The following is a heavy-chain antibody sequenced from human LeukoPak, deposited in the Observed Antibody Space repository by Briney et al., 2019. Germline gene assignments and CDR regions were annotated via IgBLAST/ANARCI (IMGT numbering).Heavy chain of an antibody. J-gene: IGHJ5*02. D-gene: IGHD3-3*01. CDR3: TRGSIGGWFDP. CDR2: TYYRSKWFK. V-gene: IGHV6-1*01. Sequence: SQTLSLTCAIGGDGVSSNSAAWNWVRLSPSRGLEWLGRTYYRSKWFKEYASSVKSRIILNSDTSRNEVSLYLHSVTPEDTAVYYCTRGSIGGWFDPWGQGTPVTVSS. CDR1: GDGVSSNSAA.